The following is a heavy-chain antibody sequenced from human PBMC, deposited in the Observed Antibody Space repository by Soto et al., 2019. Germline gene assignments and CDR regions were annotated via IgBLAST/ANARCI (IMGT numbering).Heavy chain of an antibody. V-gene: IGHV3-7*01. CDR2: IKQDGSEK. CDR3: ATNNDFWSGYNWFDP. J-gene: IGHJ5*02. CDR1: GFTFSSYW. Sequence: PGGSLRLSCAASGFTFSSYWMSWVRQAPGKGLEWVANIKQDGSEKYYVDSVKGRFTISRDNAKNSLYLQMNSLRAEDTAVYYCATNNDFWSGYNWFDPWGQGTLVTVSS. D-gene: IGHD3-3*01.